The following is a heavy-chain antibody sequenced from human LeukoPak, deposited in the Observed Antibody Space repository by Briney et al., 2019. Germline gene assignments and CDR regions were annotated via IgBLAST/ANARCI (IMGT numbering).Heavy chain of an antibody. D-gene: IGHD2-2*03. CDR3: ARVDDLDAFDT. V-gene: IGHV3-30*03. CDR1: GFTFNNHA. Sequence: GSLRLSCAASGFTFNNHAMHWVRQAPGKGLEWVAVIADDGSNAYYADSVKGRFTISRDNSNNRLYLQMNGLRTEDTAVYYCARVDDLDAFDTWGQGTMVTVSS. CDR2: IADDGSNA. J-gene: IGHJ3*02.